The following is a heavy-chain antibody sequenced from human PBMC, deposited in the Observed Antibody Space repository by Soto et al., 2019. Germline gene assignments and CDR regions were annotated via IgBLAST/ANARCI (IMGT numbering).Heavy chain of an antibody. V-gene: IGHV3-30-3*01. J-gene: IGHJ4*02. CDR2: ISYDGSNK. CDR3: ARVWDDYGGNPIDC. D-gene: IGHD4-17*01. CDR1: GFSFSSYA. Sequence: QVQLVESGGGVVQPGRSLRLSCAASGFSFSSYAMHWVRQAPGKGLEWVAVISYDGSNKYYADSVKGRFTISRDNSKNTLYLQMNSLRAEDTAVYYCARVWDDYGGNPIDCWGQGTLVTVSS.